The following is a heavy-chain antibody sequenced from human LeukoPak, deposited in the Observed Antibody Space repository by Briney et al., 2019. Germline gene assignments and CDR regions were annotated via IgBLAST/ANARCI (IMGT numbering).Heavy chain of an antibody. V-gene: IGHV1-18*01. J-gene: IGHJ3*02. CDR2: ISAYNGNT. Sequence: ASVNVSCKASGYTFTSYGISWVRQAPGQGLEWMGWISAYNGNTNYAQKLQGRVTMTTDTSTSTAYMELSSLRSEDTAVYYCARRTPTLGYCSSTSCRRRSFAFDIWGQGTMVTVSS. D-gene: IGHD2-2*01. CDR1: GYTFTSYG. CDR3: ARRTPTLGYCSSTSCRRRSFAFDI.